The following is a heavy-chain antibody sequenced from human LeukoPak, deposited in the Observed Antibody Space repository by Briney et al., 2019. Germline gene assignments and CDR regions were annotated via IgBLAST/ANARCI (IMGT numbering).Heavy chain of an antibody. J-gene: IGHJ3*02. CDR2: IYTSGST. CDR1: GGSISSGSYY. V-gene: IGHV4-61*02. CDR3: ARSMVRGVIITLEAFDI. Sequence: SETLSLTCTVAGGSISSGSYYWSWIRQPAGKGLEWIGRIYTSGSTNYNPSLKSRVTISVDTFKNQFSLKLSSVTAADTAVYYCARSMVRGVIITLEAFDIWGQGTMVTVSS. D-gene: IGHD3-10*01.